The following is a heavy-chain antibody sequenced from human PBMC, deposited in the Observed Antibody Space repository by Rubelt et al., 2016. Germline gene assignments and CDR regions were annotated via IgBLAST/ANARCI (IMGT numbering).Heavy chain of an antibody. Sequence: QLQLQESGPGLVKPSETLSLTCTVSGGSISSSSYYWGWIRQPPGKGLEWIGSIYYSGSTYYNPSLKSRFTISVDTSKSQFSLKLSSVTAADTAVYYCARGRWYNWNYEPIDYWGQGTLVTVSS. D-gene: IGHD1-7*01. CDR3: ARGRWYNWNYEPIDY. CDR1: GGSISSSSYY. V-gene: IGHV4-39*07. CDR2: IYYSGST. J-gene: IGHJ4*02.